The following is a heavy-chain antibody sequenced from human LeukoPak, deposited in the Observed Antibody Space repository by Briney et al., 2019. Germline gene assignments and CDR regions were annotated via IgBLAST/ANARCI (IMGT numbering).Heavy chain of an antibody. CDR3: AREIGKVRGVIEMGWFDP. CDR1: GFTFSSYS. D-gene: IGHD3-10*01. CDR2: ISSSSSYI. J-gene: IGHJ5*02. Sequence: GGSLRLSCAASGFTFSSYSMNWVRQAPGKGLEWVSSISSSSSYIYYADSVKGRFTISRDNAKNSLYLQMNSLRAEDTAVYYCAREIGKVRGVIEMGWFDPWGQGTLVTVSS. V-gene: IGHV3-21*01.